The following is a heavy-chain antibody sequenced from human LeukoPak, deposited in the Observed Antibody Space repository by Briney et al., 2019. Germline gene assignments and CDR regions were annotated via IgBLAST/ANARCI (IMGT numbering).Heavy chain of an antibody. CDR1: GGTFRNHA. J-gene: IGHJ4*02. CDR2: IIPIFNSP. V-gene: IGHV1-69*13. CDR3: AREESGYFDY. Sequence: SVKVSCKASGGTFRNHAISWVRQAPGQGLEWMGGIIPIFNSPKYAQRFQGRVSITADESTNTAYMELRSLRSDDTAVYYCAREESGYFDYWGQGTLVTVSS. D-gene: IGHD3-3*01.